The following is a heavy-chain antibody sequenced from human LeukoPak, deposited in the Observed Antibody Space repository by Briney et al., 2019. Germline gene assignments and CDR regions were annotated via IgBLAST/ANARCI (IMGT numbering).Heavy chain of an antibody. D-gene: IGHD3-9*01. J-gene: IGHJ4*02. Sequence: ASVKVSCKASGYTFTSYYMHWVRQAPGQGLEWMGIINPSGGSTSYAQKFQGRVTMTRDTSTSTVYMELSSLRSEDTAVYYCATTRGADILTGRGVHYWCQGTLVTVSS. V-gene: IGHV1-46*03. CDR1: GYTFTSYY. CDR3: ATTRGADILTGRGVHY. CDR2: INPSGGST.